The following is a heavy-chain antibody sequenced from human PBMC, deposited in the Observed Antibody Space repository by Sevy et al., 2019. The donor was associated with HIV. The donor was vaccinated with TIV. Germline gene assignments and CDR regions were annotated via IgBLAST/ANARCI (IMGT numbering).Heavy chain of an antibody. CDR2: ITSSRHIT. J-gene: IGHJ4*02. D-gene: IGHD1-1*01. V-gene: IGHV3-48*01. CDR1: GFSFNSYS. Sequence: GGSLRLSCEVPGFSFNSYSFNWVRQAPGKGLEWISYITSSRHITYYAESVQGRFTISRDNVKKSLYLQMNSLRVEDTAIYYCVRGTGIRNLYYFDHWGQGTLVTVSS. CDR3: VRGTGIRNLYYFDH.